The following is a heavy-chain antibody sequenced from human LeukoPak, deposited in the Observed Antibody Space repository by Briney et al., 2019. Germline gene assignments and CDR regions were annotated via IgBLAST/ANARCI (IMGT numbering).Heavy chain of an antibody. J-gene: IGHJ5*02. V-gene: IGHV5-51*01. CDR1: GYSFTSYW. Sequence: GESLKISCKGSGYSFTSYWIGWVRQMPGKGLEWMGIIYPGDSDTRYSPSFQGQVTISADKSISTAYLQWSSLKASDTAMYYCARHGGRGYYDFWSGYSNWFDPWGRGTLVTVSS. CDR2: IYPGDSDT. D-gene: IGHD3-3*01. CDR3: ARHGGRGYYDFWSGYSNWFDP.